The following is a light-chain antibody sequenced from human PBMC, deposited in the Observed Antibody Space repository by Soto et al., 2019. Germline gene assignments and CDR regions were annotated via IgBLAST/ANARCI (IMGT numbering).Light chain of an antibody. J-gene: IGLJ2*01. Sequence: QSVLTQPPSASGTPGQRVTISCSGSWSNIGSNFVDWYQQFPGTAPKLLIYRNNLRPSGVSDRFSASKSGTSASLAISGLRSEDEGDYYCAAWDGSLTTVVFGGRTKVTVL. V-gene: IGLV1-47*01. CDR1: WSNIGSNF. CDR2: RNN. CDR3: AAWDGSLTTVV.